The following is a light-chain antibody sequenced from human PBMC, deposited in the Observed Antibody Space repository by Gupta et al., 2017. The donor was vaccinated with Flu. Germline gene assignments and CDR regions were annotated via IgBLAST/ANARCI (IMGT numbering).Light chain of an antibody. CDR1: QSVSSY. CDR2: DAS. J-gene: IGKJ3*01. Sequence: EIVLTQSPATLSLSPGERATLSCRASQSVSSYLAWYQQKPGQAPRLLIYDASNRATGIPARFSGSGSGTDFTLTISSLEPEDFAVYYCQQRSNGPPLFTFGHGTKVDIK. V-gene: IGKV3-11*01. CDR3: QQRSNGPPLFT.